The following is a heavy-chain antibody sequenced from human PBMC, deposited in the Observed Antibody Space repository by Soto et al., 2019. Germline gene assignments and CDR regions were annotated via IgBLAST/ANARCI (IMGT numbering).Heavy chain of an antibody. D-gene: IGHD3-22*01. V-gene: IGHV3-23*01. CDR3: AKDLWHSSGYSYY. J-gene: IGHJ4*02. Sequence: EVQLLESGGGFVQPRGSLRLSCAASGFTFSSYAMSWVRQAPGKGLAWVSAISGSGGSTYYAASVKGRFTISRDNSKNTLYLQMTRLRAEETAVYYCAKDLWHSSGYSYYGGKGTLVAVSS. CDR1: GFTFSSYA. CDR2: ISGSGGST.